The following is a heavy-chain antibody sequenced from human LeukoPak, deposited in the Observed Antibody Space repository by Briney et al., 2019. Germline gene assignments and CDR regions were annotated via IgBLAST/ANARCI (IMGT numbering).Heavy chain of an antibody. CDR3: ASLYCGGDCYQHYYYYMDV. V-gene: IGHV1-69*13. CDR1: GGTFSSYA. D-gene: IGHD2-21*02. Sequence: ASVKVSCKASGGTFSSYAISWVRQAPGQGLEWMGGIIPIFGTANYAQKFQGRVTITADESTSTAYMELSSLRSEDTAVYYCASLYCGGDCYQHYYYYMDVWGKGTTVTISS. J-gene: IGHJ6*03. CDR2: IIPIFGTA.